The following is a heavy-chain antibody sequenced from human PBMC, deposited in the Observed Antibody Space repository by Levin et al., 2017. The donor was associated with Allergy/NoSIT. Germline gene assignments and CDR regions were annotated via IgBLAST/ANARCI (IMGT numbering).Heavy chain of an antibody. J-gene: IGHJ4*02. CDR1: GFTFSSYS. Sequence: LSLTCAASGFTFSSYSMNWVRPAPGKGLEWVSSISSSSSYIYYADSVKGRFTISRDNAKNSLYLQMNSLRAEDTAVYYCARDPTFDYWGQGTLVTVSS. CDR2: ISSSSSYI. CDR3: ARDPTFDY. V-gene: IGHV3-21*01.